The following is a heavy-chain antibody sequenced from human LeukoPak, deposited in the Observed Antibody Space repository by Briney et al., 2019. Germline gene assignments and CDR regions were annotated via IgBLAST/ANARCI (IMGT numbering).Heavy chain of an antibody. CDR2: MNPNSGNT. D-gene: IGHD3-16*02. CDR1: GYTFTSYD. Sequence: ASVTVSFKASGYTFTSYDINWVRQATGQGLEWMGWMNPNSGNTGYAQKFQGRVTITRNTSISTAYMELSSLRSEDTAVYYCARGYYDYVWGSYRACDYWGQGTLVTVSS. V-gene: IGHV1-8*03. CDR3: ARGYYDYVWGSYRACDY. J-gene: IGHJ4*02.